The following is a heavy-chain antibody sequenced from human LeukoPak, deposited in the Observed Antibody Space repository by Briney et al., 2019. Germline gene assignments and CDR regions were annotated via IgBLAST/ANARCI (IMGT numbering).Heavy chain of an antibody. CDR3: ARARGAAAGTDY. J-gene: IGHJ4*02. Sequence: ASVKVSCKASGGTFSSYAISWVRQAPGQGLEWVGRIIPIFGTANYAQKFQGRVTITADKSTSTAYMELSSLRSEDTAAYYCARARGAAAGTDYWGQGTLVTVSS. CDR2: IIPIFGTA. CDR1: GGTFSSYA. D-gene: IGHD6-13*01. V-gene: IGHV1-69*06.